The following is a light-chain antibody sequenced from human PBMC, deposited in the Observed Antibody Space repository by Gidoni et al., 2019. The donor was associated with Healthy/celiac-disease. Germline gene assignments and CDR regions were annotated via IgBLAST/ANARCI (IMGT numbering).Light chain of an antibody. J-gene: IGKJ2*01. CDR2: AAS. Sequence: DSQMTKSPSSVSASVGDRVTITCRAIQGMSSWLAWSQQKPGKAPKLLIYAASSLHSGVPSRFSGSGSGTDFTLTISSLQPEDFATYYCQQANSFPYTFGQGTKLEIK. V-gene: IGKV1-12*01. CDR1: QGMSSW. CDR3: QQANSFPYT.